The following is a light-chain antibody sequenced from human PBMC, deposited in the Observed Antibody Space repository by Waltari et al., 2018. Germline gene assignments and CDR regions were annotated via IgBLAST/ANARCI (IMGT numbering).Light chain of an antibody. Sequence: QSVLTQPPSASGTPGQRVPISCSGSSSNNERHSVSWYQHLPGTAPKLLVYRNNQRPSGVPDRFSGSKSGTSASLAISGLRSEDEADYFCAAWDDYLSAWVFGGGTKLTVL. V-gene: IGLV1-47*01. CDR1: SSNNERHS. J-gene: IGLJ3*02. CDR2: RNN. CDR3: AAWDDYLSAWV.